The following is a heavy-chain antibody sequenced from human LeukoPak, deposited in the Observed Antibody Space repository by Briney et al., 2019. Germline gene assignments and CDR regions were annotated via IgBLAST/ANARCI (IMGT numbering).Heavy chain of an antibody. CDR3: ARDPYDYVWGSYRFHDAFDI. V-gene: IGHV1-2*02. Sequence: ASVKVSCKASGYTFTGYYMHWVRQAPGQGLDWMGWINPNSGGTNYAQKFQGRVTMTRDTSISTAYMELSRLRSDDTAVYYCARDPYDYVWGSYRFHDAFDIWGQGTMVTVSS. CDR2: INPNSGGT. D-gene: IGHD3-16*02. J-gene: IGHJ3*02. CDR1: GYTFTGYY.